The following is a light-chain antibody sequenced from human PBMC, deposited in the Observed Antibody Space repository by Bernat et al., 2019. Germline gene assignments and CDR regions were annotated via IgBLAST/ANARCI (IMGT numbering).Light chain of an antibody. CDR3: QQLNSFPRT. J-gene: IGKJ1*01. CDR2: GAS. CDR1: QVIGTY. Sequence: DIQLTQSPPFLSASVGDRVTITCRASQVIGTYLAWYQQKPGKAPNLLIYGASTLQTGVPSRFSGSGSGTEFTLTISSLRPEDFATYHCQQLNSFPRTFDQGTKVEIK. V-gene: IGKV1-9*01.